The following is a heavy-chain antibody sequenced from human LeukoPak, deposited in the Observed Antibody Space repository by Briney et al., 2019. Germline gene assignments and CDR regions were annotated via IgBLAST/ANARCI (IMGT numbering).Heavy chain of an antibody. D-gene: IGHD3-16*02. J-gene: IGHJ4*02. Sequence: GGSLRLSCAASGFTFDDYGLSWVRQAPGKGLEWVSTINWNGGSTGYADSVKGRFTISRDNAKNSLYLQMNSLRAEDTAVYYCARVADDYVWGSYRFLSYFDYWGQGTLVTVSS. V-gene: IGHV3-20*04. CDR2: INWNGGST. CDR1: GFTFDDYG. CDR3: ARVADDYVWGSYRFLSYFDY.